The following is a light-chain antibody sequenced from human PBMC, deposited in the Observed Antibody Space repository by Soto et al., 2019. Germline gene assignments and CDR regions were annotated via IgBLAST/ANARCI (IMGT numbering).Light chain of an antibody. J-gene: IGKJ2*01. CDR2: GAS. CDR1: QSVSSSY. Sequence: EIVLTQSPGTLSLSPGERATLSCRASQSVSSSYLAWYQQKPGQAPRLLIYGASSRATGIPDRFSGSGSGTDFTLTISRLEPEDFAVYYCQHYGSSDRTFGQGTKLEIK. CDR3: QHYGSSDRT. V-gene: IGKV3-20*01.